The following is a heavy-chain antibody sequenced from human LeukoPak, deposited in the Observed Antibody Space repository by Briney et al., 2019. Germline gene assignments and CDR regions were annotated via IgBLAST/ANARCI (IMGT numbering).Heavy chain of an antibody. CDR3: ARERYSYGPSGFDY. J-gene: IGHJ4*02. V-gene: IGHV3-30*04. CDR1: GFTFSSYA. D-gene: IGHD5-18*01. Sequence: PGRSLRLSCAASGFTFSSYAMHWVRQAPGKGREWVAVISYDGSNKYYADSVKGRFTISRDNSKNTLYLQMNSLRAEDTAVYYCARERYSYGPSGFDYWGQGTLVTVSS. CDR2: ISYDGSNK.